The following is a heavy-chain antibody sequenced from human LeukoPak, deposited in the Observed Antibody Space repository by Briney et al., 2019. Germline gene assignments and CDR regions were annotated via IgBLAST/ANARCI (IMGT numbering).Heavy chain of an antibody. CDR3: ARDRDYDSSGYYDAFDI. CDR1: GYTFTSYY. D-gene: IGHD3-22*01. J-gene: IGHJ3*02. CDR2: INPSGGST. V-gene: IGHV1-46*01. Sequence: ASVKVSCKASGYTFTSYYMHWVRQAPGQGLEWMGIINPSGGSTSYAQKFQGRVTMTRDTSTSTVYMELSSLRSEDTAVYYCARDRDYDSSGYYDAFDIWGQGTMVTVSS.